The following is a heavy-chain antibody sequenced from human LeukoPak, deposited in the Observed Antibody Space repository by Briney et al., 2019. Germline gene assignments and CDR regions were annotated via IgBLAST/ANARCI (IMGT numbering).Heavy chain of an antibody. Sequence: ASVKVSFKASGYTFTSYGISWVRQAPGQGLEWVGWIIAYNGNTNYSHKLQVKVTITTDTSTSTDSMELRSLRSDDTAVYYCARDFPALGELSPAPPFDYWGQGTLVTVSS. V-gene: IGHV1-18*01. CDR2: IIAYNGNT. J-gene: IGHJ4*02. CDR1: GYTFTSYG. CDR3: ARDFPALGELSPAPPFDY. D-gene: IGHD3-16*02.